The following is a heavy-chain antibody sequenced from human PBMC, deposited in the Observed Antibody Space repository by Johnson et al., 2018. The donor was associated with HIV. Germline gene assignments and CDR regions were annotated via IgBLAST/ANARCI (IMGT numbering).Heavy chain of an antibody. CDR3: ANDFWSGSGI. CDR1: GFTITTYG. Sequence: QVQLVESGGGVVQPGRSLRLSCVASGFTITTYGMHWVRQAPGKGLEWVAFIRYDGSDKYYEDSVKGRFTISRDNSKSTLYLQMNSLRAEDTAVYYCANDFWSGSGIWGQGTMVTVSS. V-gene: IGHV3-30*02. D-gene: IGHD3-3*01. J-gene: IGHJ3*02. CDR2: IRYDGSDK.